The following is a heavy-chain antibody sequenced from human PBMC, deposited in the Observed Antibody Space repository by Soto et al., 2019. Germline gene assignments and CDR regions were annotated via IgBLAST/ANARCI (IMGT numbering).Heavy chain of an antibody. Sequence: EVQLLESGGGLVQPGGSLRLSCAASGFAFSSYDMSWVRQAPGKGLEWVSGVSGSGGSTYYADSVRGRFTISRDNSNNTLYLQMNSLRAEDTAVYYCAKQISYYYDSSGYSNDAFDFWGQGTMVTVSS. D-gene: IGHD3-22*01. V-gene: IGHV3-23*01. J-gene: IGHJ3*01. CDR1: GFAFSSYD. CDR2: VSGSGGST. CDR3: AKQISYYYDSSGYSNDAFDF.